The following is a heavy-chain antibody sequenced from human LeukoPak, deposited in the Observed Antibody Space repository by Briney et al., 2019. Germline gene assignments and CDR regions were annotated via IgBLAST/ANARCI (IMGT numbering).Heavy chain of an antibody. D-gene: IGHD3-16*01. J-gene: IGHJ4*02. CDR3: ARDNPFKYDYVN. Sequence: PSETLSLTCTVSGGSISSGSYYWSWIRQPAGKGLEWIGRIYTTGSTNYSPSLKSRVTISADTSKNQFSLKLSSVTAADTAVYYCARDNPFKYDYVNWGQGTLVTVSS. CDR1: GGSISSGSYY. V-gene: IGHV4-61*02. CDR2: IYTTGST.